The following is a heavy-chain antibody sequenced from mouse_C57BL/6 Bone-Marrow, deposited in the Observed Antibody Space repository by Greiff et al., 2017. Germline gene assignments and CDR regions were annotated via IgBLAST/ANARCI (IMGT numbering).Heavy chain of an antibody. J-gene: IGHJ2*01. CDR2: IHPNSGST. D-gene: IGHD1-3*01. CDR3: ARSGH. CDR1: GYTFTTYW. V-gene: IGHV1-64*01. Sequence: QVQLQQPGAELVKPGASVQLSCKATGYTFTTYWMPWVKQRPGQGLEWIAMIHPNSGSTTYNDKFKSKVTLTVDKSTSTAYMQLSRLPSEDSAVYYCARSGHWGQGTTLTVSS.